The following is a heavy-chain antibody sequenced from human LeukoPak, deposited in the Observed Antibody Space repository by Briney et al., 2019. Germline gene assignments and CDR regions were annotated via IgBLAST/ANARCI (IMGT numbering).Heavy chain of an antibody. CDR3: ARDRRVFDY. Sequence: GASVKVSCKASGGTFSSYAISWVRQAPGQRLEWMGWINAGNGNTKYSQKFQGRVTITRDTSANTAYMELSSLRSEDTAVYYCARDRRVFDYWGQGTLVTVSS. D-gene: IGHD3-10*01. V-gene: IGHV1-3*01. CDR2: INAGNGNT. J-gene: IGHJ4*02. CDR1: GGTFSSYA.